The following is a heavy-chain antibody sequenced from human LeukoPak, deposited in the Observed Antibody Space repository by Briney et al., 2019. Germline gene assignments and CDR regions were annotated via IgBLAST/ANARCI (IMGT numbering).Heavy chain of an antibody. D-gene: IGHD6-6*01. CDR1: GGSFSGYY. J-gene: IGHJ6*03. CDR3: ARDRVSYYYYYMGV. V-gene: IGHV4-34*01. Sequence: PSXTLSLTCAVYGGSFSGYYWSWIRQPPGKGLEWIGEINHSGSTNYNPSLKSRVTISVDTSKNQFSLKLSSVTAADTAVYYCARDRVSYYYYYMGVWGKGTTVTVSS. CDR2: INHSGST.